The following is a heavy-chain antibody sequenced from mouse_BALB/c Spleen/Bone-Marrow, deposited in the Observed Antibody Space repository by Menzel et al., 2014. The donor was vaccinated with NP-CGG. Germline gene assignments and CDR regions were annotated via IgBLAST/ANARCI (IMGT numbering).Heavy chain of an antibody. CDR3: ARLNYYGNLVV. J-gene: IGHJ1*01. CDR2: INPDSSTI. CDR1: GFDFSRYW. V-gene: IGHV4-1*02. Sequence: EVKLVESGGGLVQPGGSLKLSCAAPGFDFSRYWMSWVRQAPGKGLEWIGEINPDSSTINYTPSLKDKFIISRDNAKNTLYLQMSKVRSEDTALYYCARLNYYGNLVVWGAGTTVTVSS. D-gene: IGHD1-1*01.